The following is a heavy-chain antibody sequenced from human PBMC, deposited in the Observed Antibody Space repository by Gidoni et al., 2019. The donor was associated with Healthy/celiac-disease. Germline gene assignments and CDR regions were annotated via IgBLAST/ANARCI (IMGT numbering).Heavy chain of an antibody. CDR2: IYYSGST. Sequence: QLQLQESGPGLVKPSETLSLTCTVSGGSISSSSYYWGWIRQPPGKGLEWIGSIYYSGSTYYNPSLKSRVTISVDTSKNQFSLKLSSVTAADTAVYYCARQDYDSSRGFDYWGQGTLVTVSS. V-gene: IGHV4-39*01. D-gene: IGHD3-22*01. CDR1: GGSISSSSYY. CDR3: ARQDYDSSRGFDY. J-gene: IGHJ4*02.